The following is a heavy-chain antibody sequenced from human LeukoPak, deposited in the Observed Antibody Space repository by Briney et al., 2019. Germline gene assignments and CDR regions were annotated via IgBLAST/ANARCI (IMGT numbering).Heavy chain of an antibody. Sequence: GGSLRLSCAASGFPFSRSWMDWVRQAPGKGLEWVANIKPDGSETYFRDSVRGRFTISRDNAKSSLYLEMNNLTVEDTGVYYCAGDRGWLSFDFWGQGNLVTVSS. CDR2: IKPDGSET. CDR3: AGDRGWLSFDF. D-gene: IGHD5-24*01. V-gene: IGHV3-7*01. CDR1: GFPFSRSW. J-gene: IGHJ4*02.